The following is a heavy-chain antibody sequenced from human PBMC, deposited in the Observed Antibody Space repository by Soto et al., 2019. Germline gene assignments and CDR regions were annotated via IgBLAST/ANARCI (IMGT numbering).Heavy chain of an antibody. J-gene: IGHJ4*02. CDR2: IIPVFGTV. V-gene: IGHV1-69*14. CDR3: AREGGVTGMTTILDY. CDR1: GGTFGHNG. D-gene: IGHD1-1*01. Sequence: QVQLVQSGTEVTKPGSSVQVSCKLSGGTFGHNGISWVRQVPGQGLEWLGGIIPVFGTVNYALKFLGKVSITAAKSTSTAYMEVSGLIPEDTALYYCAREGGVTGMTTILDYWGQGTLIHVSS.